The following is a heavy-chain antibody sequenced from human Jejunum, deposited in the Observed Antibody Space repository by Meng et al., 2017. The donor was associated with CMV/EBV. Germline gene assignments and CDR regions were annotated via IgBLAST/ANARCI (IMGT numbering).Heavy chain of an antibody. CDR3: ARDVRGSGRLDHYYGMDV. D-gene: IGHD2-15*01. V-gene: IGHV1-69*01. CDR2: IIPMFGTG. CDR1: FRSFA. Sequence: FRSFAISWVRQAPGQGLEWMGAIIPMFGTGKYAQKFQGRVTITADESTNTAYMELSSLRSEDTAVYSCARDVRGSGRLDHYYGMDVWGQGTTVTSP. J-gene: IGHJ6*02.